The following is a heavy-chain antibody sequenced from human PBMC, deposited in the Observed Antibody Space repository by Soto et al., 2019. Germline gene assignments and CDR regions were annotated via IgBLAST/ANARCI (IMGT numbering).Heavy chain of an antibody. V-gene: IGHV3-23*01. CDR2: LGGNGFTT. J-gene: IGHJ6*03. D-gene: IGHD2-2*01. CDR3: SKALRPSLNFFYYMDV. CDR1: GFTFGSYA. Sequence: EVQLLESGGGLVQPGGSLRLSCVVSGFTFGSYAMSWVRQAPEKGPEWVAILGGNGFTTYYADSVKGRFTISCDKSKSTLFVQMNSLRADDTGVYYCSKALRPSLNFFYYMDVWGRGTSVTVSS.